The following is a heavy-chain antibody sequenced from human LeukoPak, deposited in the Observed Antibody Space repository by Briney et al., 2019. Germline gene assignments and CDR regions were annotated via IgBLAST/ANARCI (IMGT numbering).Heavy chain of an antibody. V-gene: IGHV3-11*01. CDR3: ARDRGDYAGHYYYHYYMDV. Sequence: GGSLRLSCAASGFTFSDYYMSWIRQAPGKGLEWVSYISSSGSTIYYADSVKGRFTISRDNAKNSLYLQMNSLRAEDTAVYYCARDRGDYAGHYYYHYYMDVWGKGTTVTVSS. J-gene: IGHJ6*03. D-gene: IGHD4-17*01. CDR1: GFTFSDYY. CDR2: ISSSGSTI.